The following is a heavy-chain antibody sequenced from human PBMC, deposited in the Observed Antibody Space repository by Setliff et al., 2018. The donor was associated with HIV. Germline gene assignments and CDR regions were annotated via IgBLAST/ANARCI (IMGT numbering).Heavy chain of an antibody. CDR2: IYAGGSSK. CDR3: AKYPTQVDGDYSGLYIDY. J-gene: IGHJ4*02. V-gene: IGHV3-23*03. Sequence: GGSLRLSCAASGFTFRKYAMNWIRQAPGKGLEWVSIIYAGGSSKYYSDSVKARFTISRDDSKNMTFLQMSNLRPEDTAVYYCAKYPTQVDGDYSGLYIDYWGMGTLVTVSS. CDR1: GFTFRKYA. D-gene: IGHD4-17*01.